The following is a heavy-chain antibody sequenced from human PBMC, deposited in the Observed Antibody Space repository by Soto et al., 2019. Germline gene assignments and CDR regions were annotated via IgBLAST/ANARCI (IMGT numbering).Heavy chain of an antibody. CDR1: GGSFSGYY. CDR3: ERGGYSNYGYFDY. CDR2: INHSGST. Sequence: SETLSLTCAVYGGSFSGYYWSWIRQPPGKGLEWIGEINHSGSTNYNPSLKSRVTISVDTSKNQFSLKLSSVTAADTAVYYCERGGYSNYGYFDYWGQGTLVTVSS. J-gene: IGHJ4*02. D-gene: IGHD4-4*01. V-gene: IGHV4-34*01.